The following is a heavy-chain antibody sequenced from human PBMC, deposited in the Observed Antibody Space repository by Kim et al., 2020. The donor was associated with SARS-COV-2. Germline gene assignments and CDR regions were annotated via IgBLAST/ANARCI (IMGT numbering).Heavy chain of an antibody. V-gene: IGHV3-30*02. CDR3: TKDLTLWDGGVGWFDP. J-gene: IGHJ5*02. Sequence: SGKERFAISRDNAKNTLYLHMNSLRAEDTALYYCTKDLTLWDGGVGWFDPWGQGTLVTVSS. D-gene: IGHD3-10*01.